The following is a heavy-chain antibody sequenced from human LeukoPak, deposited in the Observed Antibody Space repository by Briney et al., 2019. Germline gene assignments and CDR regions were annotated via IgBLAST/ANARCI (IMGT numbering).Heavy chain of an antibody. D-gene: IGHD3-10*01. J-gene: IGHJ4*02. CDR3: ARRPKFSMVRGPYYFDY. V-gene: IGHV4-39*01. CDR2: IYYSGST. Sequence: SETLSLTCTVPGGSISSSSYYWGWIRQPPGKGLEWIGSIYYSGSTYYNPSLKSRVTISVDTSKNQFSLKLSSVTAADTAVYYCARRPKFSMVRGPYYFDYWGQGTLVTVSS. CDR1: GGSISSSSYY.